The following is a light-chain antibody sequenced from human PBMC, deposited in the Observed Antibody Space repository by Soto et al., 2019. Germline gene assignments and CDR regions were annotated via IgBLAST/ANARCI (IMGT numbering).Light chain of an antibody. CDR1: QSISSW. CDR2: AAS. CDR3: QQYSSRWT. V-gene: IGKV1-5*01. Sequence: DIQMTQSPSTLSASVGDRVTITCRASQSISSWLAWYQQKPGKAPKLLIYAASSLQSGVPSRFSGSGSGTEFTFTFCCLQPDDFATYYCQQYSSRWTFGQGTRWIS. J-gene: IGKJ1*01.